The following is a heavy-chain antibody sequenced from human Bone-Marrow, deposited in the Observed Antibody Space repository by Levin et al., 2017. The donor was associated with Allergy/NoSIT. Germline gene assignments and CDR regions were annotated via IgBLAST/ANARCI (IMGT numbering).Heavy chain of an antibody. D-gene: IGHD3-10*01. CDR1: GFTFSSYG. J-gene: IGHJ4*02. CDR3: AKDPRGELYYFDY. CDR2: ISYDGSNK. Sequence: AGGSLRLSCAASGFTFSSYGMHWVRQAPGKGLEWVAVISYDGSNKYYADSVKGRFTISRDNSKNTLYLQMNSLRAEDTAVYYCAKDPRGELYYFDYWGQGTLVTVSS. V-gene: IGHV3-30*18.